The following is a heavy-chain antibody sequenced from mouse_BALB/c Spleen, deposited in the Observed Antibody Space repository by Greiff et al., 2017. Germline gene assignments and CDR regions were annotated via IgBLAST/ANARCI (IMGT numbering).Heavy chain of an antibody. Sequence: EVQLQESGAELVRPGALVKLSCKASGFNINDYYMHWVKQRPEQGLEWIGWIDPENGNTIYDPKFQGKASITADTSSNTAYLQLSSLTSEDTAVYYCASVVAPYAMDYWGQGTSVTVSS. CDR2: IDPENGNT. CDR1: GFNINDYY. J-gene: IGHJ4*01. V-gene: IGHV14-1*02. CDR3: ASVVAPYAMDY. D-gene: IGHD1-1*01.